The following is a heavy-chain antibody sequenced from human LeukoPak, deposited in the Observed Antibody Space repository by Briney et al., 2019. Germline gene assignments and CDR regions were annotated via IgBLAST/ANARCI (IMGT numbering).Heavy chain of an antibody. D-gene: IGHD3-22*01. CDR2: IYYSGGT. CDR1: GGSISSYY. V-gene: IGHV4-59*08. Sequence: SETLSLTCTGSGGSISSYYWSWIRQPPGKGLEWIGYIYYSGGTNYNPSLKSRVTISVDMSKNQFSLKLSSVTAADTAVYYCARHKGPRSYYYDSSGYYFQHWGQGTLVTVSS. J-gene: IGHJ1*01. CDR3: ARHKGPRSYYYDSSGYYFQH.